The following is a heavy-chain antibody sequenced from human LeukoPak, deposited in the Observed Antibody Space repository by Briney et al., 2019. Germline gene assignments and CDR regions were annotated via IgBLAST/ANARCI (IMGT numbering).Heavy chain of an antibody. CDR1: GFTLSHFW. Sequence: GGSLRLSCTASGFTLSHFWMHWVRQAPGKGLVWVSRIDEDGSTTTYADSVKGRFTVSRDSVKNTLYLQPSSLRAEDTAVYYCARGGDHNFDFWGQGTLVTVSS. D-gene: IGHD4-17*01. J-gene: IGHJ4*02. V-gene: IGHV3-74*03. CDR2: IDEDGSTT. CDR3: ARGGDHNFDF.